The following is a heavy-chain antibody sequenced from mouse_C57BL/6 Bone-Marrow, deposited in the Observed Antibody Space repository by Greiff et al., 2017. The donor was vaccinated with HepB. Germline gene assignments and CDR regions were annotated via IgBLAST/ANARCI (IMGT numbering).Heavy chain of an antibody. CDR3: ARSLYYYGSSYGY. J-gene: IGHJ2*01. D-gene: IGHD1-1*01. Sequence: QVHVKQSGAELVRPGASVKLSCKASGYTFTDYYINWVKQRPGQGLEWIARIYPGSGNTYYNEKFKGKATLTAEKSSSTAYMQLSSLTSEDSAVYFGARSLYYYGSSYGYWGQGTTLTVSS. V-gene: IGHV1-76*01. CDR2: IYPGSGNT. CDR1: GYTFTDYY.